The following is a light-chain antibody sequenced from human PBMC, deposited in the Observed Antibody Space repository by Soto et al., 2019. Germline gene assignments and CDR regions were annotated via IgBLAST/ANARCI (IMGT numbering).Light chain of an antibody. V-gene: IGKV1-5*01. J-gene: IGKJ1*01. Sequence: DIQMTQSPSTLSASVGDRVTITCRASQSITIWLAWYQQKPGKAPKLLIYDASSLESGVPSRFSGSGSGTEFPLTISSLQPDDFATYYCQQYNSYSRTFGQGTKVEIK. CDR2: DAS. CDR1: QSITIW. CDR3: QQYNSYSRT.